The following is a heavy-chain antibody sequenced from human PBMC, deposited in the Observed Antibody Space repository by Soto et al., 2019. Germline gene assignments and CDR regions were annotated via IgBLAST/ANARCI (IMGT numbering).Heavy chain of an antibody. Sequence: EVQVLESGGGLVQPGGSLRLSCAASSFTFSSYDMNWVRQAPGKGLEWVSGVSASGSITSYADSAKGRFTISRDNAKKTVYLQINGLTADDTAVHYCAKVAGGLGYFDLWGRGTLVTVSS. D-gene: IGHD3-16*01. CDR2: VSASGSIT. CDR1: SFTFSSYD. J-gene: IGHJ2*01. CDR3: AKVAGGLGYFDL. V-gene: IGHV3-23*01.